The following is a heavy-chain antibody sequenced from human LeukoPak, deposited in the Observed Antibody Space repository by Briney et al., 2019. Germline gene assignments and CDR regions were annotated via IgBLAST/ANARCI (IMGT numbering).Heavy chain of an antibody. CDR1: GFTFSSYG. J-gene: IGHJ4*02. CDR3: AKDRNAVTTRIPDY. Sequence: PGGSLGLSCAASGFTFSSYGMHWVRQAPGKGLEWVAVIPYDGSNKYYADSVKGRFTISRDNSKNTLYLQMNGLRAEDTAVYYCAKDRNAVTTRIPDYWGQGTLVTVSS. CDR2: IPYDGSNK. D-gene: IGHD4-17*01. V-gene: IGHV3-30*18.